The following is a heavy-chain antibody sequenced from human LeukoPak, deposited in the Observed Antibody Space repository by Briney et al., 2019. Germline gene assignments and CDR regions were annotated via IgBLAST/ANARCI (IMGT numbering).Heavy chain of an antibody. CDR2: ISGSGGST. J-gene: IGHJ4*02. CDR3: AKDSLSGITGTAFDY. CDR1: GFTFSSYA. Sequence: GGSLRLSCAASGFTFSSYAMSWVREAPGKGLEWVSAISGSGGSTYYADSVKGRFTISRDNSKNTLYLQMNSLRAEDTAVYYCAKDSLSGITGTAFDYWGQGTLVTLSS. V-gene: IGHV3-23*01. D-gene: IGHD1-20*01.